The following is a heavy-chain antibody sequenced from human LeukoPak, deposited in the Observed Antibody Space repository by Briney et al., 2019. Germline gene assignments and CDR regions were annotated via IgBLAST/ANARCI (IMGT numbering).Heavy chain of an antibody. D-gene: IGHD3-22*01. J-gene: IGHJ4*02. Sequence: ETLSLTCTVSGGSISSYYWSWIRQPAGKGLEWIGRIYTSGSTNYNPSLKSRVTISVGTSKNQFSLKLSSVTAADTAVYYCARGGDYYDSSGYYYRAFDYWGQGTLVTVSS. CDR3: ARGGDYYDSSGYYYRAFDY. V-gene: IGHV4-4*07. CDR1: GGSISSYY. CDR2: IYTSGST.